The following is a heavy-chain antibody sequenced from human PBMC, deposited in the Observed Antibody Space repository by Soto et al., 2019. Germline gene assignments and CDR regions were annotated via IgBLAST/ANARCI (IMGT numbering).Heavy chain of an antibody. D-gene: IGHD3-3*01. V-gene: IGHV3-30*18. J-gene: IGHJ6*02. CDR3: AKALWTIFGVVSGYYGMDV. Sequence: GGSLRLSCAASGFTFSSYGMHWVRQAPGKGLEWVAVISYDGSNKYYADSVKGRFTISRDNSKNTLYLQMNSLRAEDTAVYYCAKALWTIFGVVSGYYGMDVWGQGTTVTVSS. CDR1: GFTFSSYG. CDR2: ISYDGSNK.